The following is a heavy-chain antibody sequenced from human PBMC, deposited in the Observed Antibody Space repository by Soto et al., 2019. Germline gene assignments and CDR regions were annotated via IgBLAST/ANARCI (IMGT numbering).Heavy chain of an antibody. Sequence: GSLRLSCAASGFIFENFVMSWVRQAPVKGLEWISSISGSGFKKYYADSVKGRFTISRDNSKSTVYLELNNLSAEDTAVYHCAKNQGVELVPLATVDWFDPWGQGSVVTVSS. V-gene: IGHV3-23*01. CDR1: GFIFENFV. J-gene: IGHJ5*02. D-gene: IGHD1-26*01. CDR2: ISGSGFKK. CDR3: AKNQGVELVPLATVDWFDP.